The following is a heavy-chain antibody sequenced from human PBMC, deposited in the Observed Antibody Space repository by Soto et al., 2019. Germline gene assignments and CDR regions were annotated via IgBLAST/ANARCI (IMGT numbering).Heavy chain of an antibody. J-gene: IGHJ4*02. CDR3: ARGWETVGTTTPFAY. Sequence: QVQLVQSGAEVKKPGSSVKVSCKASGGTFSSHTINWVRQAPGQGLEWMGGIIPIFGTANYVQKFQGRVTISADKSTTTAYMEVRSLRSEDTAVYYCARGWETVGTTTPFAYWGQGTLVIVSS. V-gene: IGHV1-69*06. CDR2: IIPIFGTA. CDR1: GGTFSSHT. D-gene: IGHD1-26*01.